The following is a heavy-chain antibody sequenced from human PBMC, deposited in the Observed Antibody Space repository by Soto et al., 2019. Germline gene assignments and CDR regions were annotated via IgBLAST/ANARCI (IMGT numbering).Heavy chain of an antibody. J-gene: IGHJ3*02. D-gene: IGHD3-22*01. CDR1: GVSISSSSYY. CDR3: TSGVTMIVVGNAFDI. CDR2: IYDSGSN. V-gene: IGHV4-39*01. Sequence: PSETLSLTCTVSGVSISSSSYYWGWNRQRPGQGRVGIGSIYDSGSNYYNPSLKSRVTISVDTSKNQFSLKLSSVAAADTAVYYCTSGVTMIVVGNAFDIWGQGTMVTVSS.